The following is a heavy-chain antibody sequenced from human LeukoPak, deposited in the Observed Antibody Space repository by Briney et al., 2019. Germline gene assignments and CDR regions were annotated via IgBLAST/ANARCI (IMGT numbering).Heavy chain of an antibody. D-gene: IGHD3-10*01. V-gene: IGHV3-30*02. CDR1: GFTFSSYG. J-gene: IGHJ4*02. CDR3: ARDMSSRLLWFGELLLNY. Sequence: PGGSLRLSCAASGFTFSSYGMHWVRQAPGKGLEWVAFIRYDGSNKYYADSVKGRFTISRDNSKNTLYLQMNSLRAEDTAVYYCARDMSSRLLWFGELLLNYWGQGTLVTVSS. CDR2: IRYDGSNK.